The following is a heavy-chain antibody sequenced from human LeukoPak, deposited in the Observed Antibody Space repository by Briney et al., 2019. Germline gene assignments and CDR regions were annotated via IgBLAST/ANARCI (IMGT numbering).Heavy chain of an antibody. CDR3: ARVAAAADWFDP. Sequence: SETLSLTCTVSGGSISSGDYYWSWIRQPPGKGLEWIGYIYYSGSTYYNPSLKSRVTISVDTSKNQFSLKLSSVTAADTAVYYCARVAAAADWFDPWGQGTLVTVSS. CDR2: IYYSGST. CDR1: GGSISSGDYY. D-gene: IGHD6-13*01. J-gene: IGHJ5*02. V-gene: IGHV4-30-4*01.